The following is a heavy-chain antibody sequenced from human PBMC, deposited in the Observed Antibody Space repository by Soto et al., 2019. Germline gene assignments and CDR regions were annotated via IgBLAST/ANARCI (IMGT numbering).Heavy chain of an antibody. D-gene: IGHD3-9*01. CDR1: GGSISSYY. CDR3: AREKSDILTGYPNWFDP. Sequence: TSETLSLTCTVSGGSISSYYWSWIRQPPGKGLEWIGYIYYSGSTNYNPSLKSRVTISVDTSKNQFSLKLSSVTAADTAVYYCAREKSDILTGYPNWFDPWGQGTLVTVSS. J-gene: IGHJ5*02. CDR2: IYYSGST. V-gene: IGHV4-59*01.